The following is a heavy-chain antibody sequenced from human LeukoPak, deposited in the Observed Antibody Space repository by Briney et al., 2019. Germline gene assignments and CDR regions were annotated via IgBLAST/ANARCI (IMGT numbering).Heavy chain of an antibody. J-gene: IGHJ6*03. V-gene: IGHV3-7*01. CDR2: IKQDGSEK. CDR1: GFTFSSYW. CDR3: ARYSSSWSSYYYYYMDV. Sequence: GGSLRLSCAASGFTFSSYWMSWVRQAPGKGLEWVANIKQDGSEKYYVDSVKGRFTISRDNAKNSLYLRMNSLRAEDTAVYYCARYSSSWSSYYYYYMDVWGKGTTVTVSS. D-gene: IGHD6-13*01.